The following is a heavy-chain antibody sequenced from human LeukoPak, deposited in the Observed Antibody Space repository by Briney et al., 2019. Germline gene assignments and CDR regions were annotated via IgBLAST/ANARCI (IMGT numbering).Heavy chain of an antibody. D-gene: IGHD3-10*01. CDR2: ISYDGSNK. J-gene: IGHJ5*02. V-gene: IGHV3-30-3*01. Sequence: PGGSLRLSCAASGFTFSSYAMHWVREAPGKGLEWVAVISYDGSNKYYADSVKGRFTISRDNSKNTLYLQMNSLRAEDTAVYYCARDSKRWFGEFEGITIDPWGQGTLVTVSS. CDR3: ARDSKRWFGEFEGITIDP. CDR1: GFTFSSYA.